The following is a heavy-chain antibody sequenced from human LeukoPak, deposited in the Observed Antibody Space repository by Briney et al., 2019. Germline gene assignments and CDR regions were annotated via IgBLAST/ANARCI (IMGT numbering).Heavy chain of an antibody. CDR2: ISYDGSNK. D-gene: IGHD2-15*01. V-gene: IGHV3-30*14. CDR1: GFTFSSYA. CDR3: TRDLNSGGSC. J-gene: IGHJ4*02. Sequence: GRSLRLSCAASGFTFSSYAMHWVRQAPGKGLEWVAVISYDGSNKYYADSVKGRFTISRDNSKNTLYLQMNSPRAEDTAVYYCTRDLNSGGSCWGQGTLVTVSS.